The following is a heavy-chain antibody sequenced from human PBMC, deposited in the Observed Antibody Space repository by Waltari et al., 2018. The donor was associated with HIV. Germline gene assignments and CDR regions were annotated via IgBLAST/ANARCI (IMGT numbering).Heavy chain of an antibody. Sequence: EVHLLESGGGLVQPGGSLRLSCAASGFSFSHFAMHWVRQAQGKGLEWVSVISGSANSAYYADSVKGRFTISRDNSKDTLFLQMKSLRAEDTAVYYCAKEARGGYGDFTLPLESWGQGTLVTVSS. J-gene: IGHJ5*02. V-gene: IGHV3-23*01. CDR1: GFSFSHFA. D-gene: IGHD4-17*01. CDR2: ISGSANSA. CDR3: AKEARGGYGDFTLPLES.